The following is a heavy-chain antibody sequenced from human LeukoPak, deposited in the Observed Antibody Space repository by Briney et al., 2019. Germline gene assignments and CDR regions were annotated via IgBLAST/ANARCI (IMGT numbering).Heavy chain of an antibody. CDR2: INHSGST. Sequence: SETLSLTCAVYGGSFSGYHWSWIRQPPGKGLEWIGEINHSGSTNYNPSLKSRVTISVDTSKNQFSLKLSSVTAADTAVYYCARGRDDSSGYYYGHSPFDYWGQGTLVTVSS. CDR1: GGSFSGYH. D-gene: IGHD3-22*01. V-gene: IGHV4-34*01. CDR3: ARGRDDSSGYYYGHSPFDY. J-gene: IGHJ4*02.